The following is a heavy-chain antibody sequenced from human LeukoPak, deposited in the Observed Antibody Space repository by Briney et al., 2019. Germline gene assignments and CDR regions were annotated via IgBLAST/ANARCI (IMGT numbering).Heavy chain of an antibody. J-gene: IGHJ6*03. CDR2: IIPIFGTA. Sequence: SVKVSCKASGGTFSSYAISWVRQAPGQGLEWMGGIIPIFGTANYAQKFQGRVTITADKSTSTAYMELSSLRSEDTAVYYCARDIWGGSHARSPLGYYYYYMDVWGKGTTVTVSS. CDR3: ARDIWGGSHARSPLGYYYYYMDV. V-gene: IGHV1-69*06. CDR1: GGTFSSYA. D-gene: IGHD2-15*01.